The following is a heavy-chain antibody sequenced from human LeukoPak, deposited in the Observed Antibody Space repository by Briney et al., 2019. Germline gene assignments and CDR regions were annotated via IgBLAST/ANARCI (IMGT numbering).Heavy chain of an antibody. V-gene: IGHV1-18*01. CDR3: AKDWHILTGRNCFDP. CDR1: GGTFSSYA. CDR2: VSSYNGDT. Sequence: GASVKVSCKASGGTFSSYAISWVRQAPGQGLEWMGWVSSYNGDTNYAQKFQGRVTMSTDTSTSTAYMDLRSLRFDDTAIYYCAKDWHILTGRNCFDPWGQGTLVTVSS. J-gene: IGHJ5*02. D-gene: IGHD3-9*01.